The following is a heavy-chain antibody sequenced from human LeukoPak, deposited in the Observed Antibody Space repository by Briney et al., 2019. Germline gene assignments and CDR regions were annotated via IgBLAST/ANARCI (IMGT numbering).Heavy chain of an antibody. CDR3: AKDIGAGSYQSRMVDY. Sequence: GRSLRLSCAASGFTFYDYAMHWVRQAPGKGLEWISGISWNSGNIGYADSVKGRFTISRDNAKNSLYLQMNSLRAEDTALYYCAKDIGAGSYQSRMVDYWGQGTLVTVSS. J-gene: IGHJ4*02. CDR1: GFTFYDYA. CDR2: ISWNSGNI. V-gene: IGHV3-9*01. D-gene: IGHD1-26*01.